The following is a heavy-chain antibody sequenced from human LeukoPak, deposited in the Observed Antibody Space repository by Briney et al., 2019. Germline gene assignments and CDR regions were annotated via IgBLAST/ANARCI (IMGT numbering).Heavy chain of an antibody. CDR2: IEQDGSEK. Sequence: GGSLRLSCAASGFTFSLYWMNWVRRAPGKGLEWVANIEQDGSEKNYVDSVKGRFTISRDNAKNSLYLQMNNLRVEDTAMYYCAGGTGFIIKDWGQGTLVTVSS. J-gene: IGHJ4*02. CDR1: GFTFSLYW. V-gene: IGHV3-7*03. CDR3: AGGTGFIIKD. D-gene: IGHD3-9*01.